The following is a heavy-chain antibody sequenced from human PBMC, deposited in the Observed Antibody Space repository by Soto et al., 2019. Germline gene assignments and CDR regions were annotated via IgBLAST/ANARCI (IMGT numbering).Heavy chain of an antibody. J-gene: IGHJ4*02. CDR1: GGSISSSNW. D-gene: IGHD6-19*01. V-gene: IGHV4-4*02. CDR3: SRVAVAGTRVDY. CDR2: IYHSGST. Sequence: QVQLQESGPGLVKPSGTLSLTCAVSGGSISSSNWWSWVRQPPGKGLEWIGEIYHSGSTNYNPSIKRRVNISVDTSKNQFSRKLSSVTAADTAVYYCSRVAVAGTRVDYWGQGTPVTVSS.